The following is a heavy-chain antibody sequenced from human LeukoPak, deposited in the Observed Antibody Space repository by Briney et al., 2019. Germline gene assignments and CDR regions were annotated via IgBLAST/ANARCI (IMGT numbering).Heavy chain of an antibody. CDR3: AKVDYDSSGYYPWGAFDI. CDR2: ISGSGGST. D-gene: IGHD3-22*01. Sequence: GGSLRLSCAASGFTFSSYGMSWVRQAPGKGLEWVSGISGSGGSTYYADSVKGRFTISRDNSKNTLYVQMNSLRGEDTAVYYCAKVDYDSSGYYPWGAFDIWGQGTMVTVS. CDR1: GFTFSSYG. J-gene: IGHJ3*02. V-gene: IGHV3-23*01.